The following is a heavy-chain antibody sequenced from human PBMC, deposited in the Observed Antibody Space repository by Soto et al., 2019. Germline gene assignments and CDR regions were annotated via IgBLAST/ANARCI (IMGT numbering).Heavy chain of an antibody. V-gene: IGHV1-46*03. Sequence: QVQLVQSGAEVKKPGASVKVSCQASGYTFTSYYLHWVRQAPGQGLEWMGVLNPSGGGTTYAQNFRGRVTMTRDTSTSTVYMELSRLRSEDTAVYYCARAGDSSGWSDAFDIWGPGTKVTVSS. CDR3: ARAGDSSGWSDAFDI. J-gene: IGHJ3*02. D-gene: IGHD6-19*01. CDR2: LNPSGGGT. CDR1: GYTFTSYY.